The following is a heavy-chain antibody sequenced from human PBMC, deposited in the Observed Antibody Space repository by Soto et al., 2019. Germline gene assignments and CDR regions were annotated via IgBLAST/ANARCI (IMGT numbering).Heavy chain of an antibody. CDR1: GFTFSTSW. Sequence: EVQLVESGGGLVQPGGSLRLSCAASGFTFSTSWMDWVRQARGKGLEWVANINQDASEKYYVDSVGGRFTVSRDNAKNSVYLQMNSLRAEDTAVYFCSRSLIDWGQGTLVTVSS. CDR3: SRSLID. CDR2: INQDASEK. V-gene: IGHV3-7*04. J-gene: IGHJ4*02.